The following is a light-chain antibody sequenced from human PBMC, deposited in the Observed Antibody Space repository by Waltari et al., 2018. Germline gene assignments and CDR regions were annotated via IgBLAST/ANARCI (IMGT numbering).Light chain of an antibody. CDR3: AAWDSRLNGVV. J-gene: IGLJ2*01. V-gene: IGLV1-44*01. CDR1: SSNIGRDI. Sequence: QSVLTQSPSASGTSGQRVTISCSGSSSNIGRDIVNWYRHLPGTAPELLIYNNNQRPSGVPDRFSGSKYGTSASLAISGLQSEDEADYYCAAWDSRLNGVVFGGGTKLTVL. CDR2: NNN.